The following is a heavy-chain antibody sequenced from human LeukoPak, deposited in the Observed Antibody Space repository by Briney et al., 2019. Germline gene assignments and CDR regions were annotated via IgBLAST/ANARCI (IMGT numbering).Heavy chain of an antibody. CDR2: IIPILGIA. CDR1: GGTFSSYA. J-gene: IGHJ4*02. D-gene: IGHD3-10*01. V-gene: IGHV1-69*04. CDR3: ARSPRRYNTGNFDY. Sequence: SVKVSCKASGGTFSSYAISWVRQAPGQGLEWMGRIIPILGIANYAQKFQGRVTITADKSTGTAYMELSSLRSEDTAVYYCARSPRRYNTGNFDYWGQGTPVTVSS.